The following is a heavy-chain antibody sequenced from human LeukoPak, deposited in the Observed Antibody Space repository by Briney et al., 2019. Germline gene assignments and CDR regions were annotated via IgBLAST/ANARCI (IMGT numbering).Heavy chain of an antibody. CDR3: ARDRVVAATDFYYYYGMDV. CDR1: GGTXSSYA. V-gene: IGHV1-69*04. D-gene: IGHD2-15*01. CDR2: IIPILGIA. J-gene: IGHJ6*02. Sequence: GSSVKVSCKASGGTXSSYAISGVRQAPGQGLEWMGRIIPILGIANYAQKFQGRVTITADKSTSTAYMELSSLRSEDTAVYYCARDRVVAATDFYYYYGMDVWGQGTTVTVSS.